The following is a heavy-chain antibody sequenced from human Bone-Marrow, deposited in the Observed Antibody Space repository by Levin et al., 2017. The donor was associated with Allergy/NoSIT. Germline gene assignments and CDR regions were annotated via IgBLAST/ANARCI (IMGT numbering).Heavy chain of an antibody. V-gene: IGHV4-61*02. D-gene: IGHD2-8*01. J-gene: IGHJ2*01. CDR1: GDSISIGDVY. Sequence: PSETLSLTCTVSGDSISIGDVYWTWIRQPAGKGLEWIGRFETSGTIRYSPFFNSRVTISPDTSQNQFSLRVSSVTAADTAVYYCAKERMYETGRYYFEIWGRGTLVTVSS. CDR2: FETSGTI. CDR3: AKERMYETGRYYFEI.